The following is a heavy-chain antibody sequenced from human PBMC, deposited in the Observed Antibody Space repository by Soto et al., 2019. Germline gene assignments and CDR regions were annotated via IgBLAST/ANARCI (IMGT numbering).Heavy chain of an antibody. V-gene: IGHV3-21*02. CDR2: ISSSSSFR. CDR1: GFTFTNHN. CDR3: ARDPPLSVLVVVATDDF. D-gene: IGHD2-21*01. J-gene: IGHJ4*02. Sequence: EVQLVESGGGLVKPGGSLRLSCAASGFTFTNHNMNWVRQAPGKGLEWVSSISSSSSFRNYADSAKGRFSISRDNDKNLVYLQMDSLRAEDTAVYYCARDPPLSVLVVVATDDFWGQGTLVTVSS.